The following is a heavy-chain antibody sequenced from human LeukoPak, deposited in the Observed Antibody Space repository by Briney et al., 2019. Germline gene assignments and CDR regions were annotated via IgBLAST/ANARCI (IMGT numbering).Heavy chain of an antibody. CDR3: ARDRGLDP. CDR1: GFTFSSYW. CDR2: IYSGGST. J-gene: IGHJ5*02. V-gene: IGHV3-53*01. D-gene: IGHD3-22*01. Sequence: GGSLRLSCAASGFTFSSYWMSWVRQAPGKGLEWVSVIYSGGSTYYADSVRGRFTISRDKSKNTLYLQMNSLRAEDTAVYYCARDRGLDPWGQGTLVTVTS.